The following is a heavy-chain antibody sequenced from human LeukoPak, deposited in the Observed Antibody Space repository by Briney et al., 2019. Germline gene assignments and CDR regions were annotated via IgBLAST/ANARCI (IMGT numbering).Heavy chain of an antibody. D-gene: IGHD3-9*01. CDR1: GFTLSSYE. Sequence: GGSLRLSCTVSGFTLSSYEMTWFRQAPGKGLEWVSSIGYGGSDTHYADSVKGRFTISRDNAKNTLFLQMNSLRAEDTAVYYCARAYYEILTGYSPVLDYWGQGTLVTVSS. CDR2: IGYGGSDT. CDR3: ARAYYEILTGYSPVLDY. V-gene: IGHV3-74*01. J-gene: IGHJ4*02.